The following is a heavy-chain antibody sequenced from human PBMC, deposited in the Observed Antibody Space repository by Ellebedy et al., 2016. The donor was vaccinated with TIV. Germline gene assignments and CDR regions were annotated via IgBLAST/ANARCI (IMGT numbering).Heavy chain of an antibody. CDR1: GFTFSSYG. D-gene: IGHD3-22*01. Sequence: GESLKISCAASGFTFSSYGMHWVRQAPGKGLEWVAVIWYDGSNKYYADSVKGRFNISRDNSKNTLYLQMNSLRAEDTAVYYCARDGADYYDSSGYYFGRSRGAYFDYWGQGTLVTVSS. J-gene: IGHJ4*02. V-gene: IGHV3-33*01. CDR2: IWYDGSNK. CDR3: ARDGADYYDSSGYYFGRSRGAYFDY.